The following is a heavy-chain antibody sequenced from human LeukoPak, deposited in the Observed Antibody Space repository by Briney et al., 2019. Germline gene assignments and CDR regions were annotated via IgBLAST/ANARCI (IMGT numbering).Heavy chain of an antibody. D-gene: IGHD3-9*01. CDR3: TRDLTISGPIGI. J-gene: IGHJ4*02. CDR1: GYTFTGYA. V-gene: IGHV1-2*06. CDR2: LDPNSGGT. Sequence: ASVKVSCKASGYTFTGYAMHWVRQAPGQGLEWVGRLDPNSGGTNYAQDFQGRVTITRDTSINTAYMELSRLRSVDTAKYYCTRDLTISGPIGIWGQGTLVTVSA.